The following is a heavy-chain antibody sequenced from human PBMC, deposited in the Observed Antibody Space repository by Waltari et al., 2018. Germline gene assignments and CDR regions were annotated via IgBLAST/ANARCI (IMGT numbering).Heavy chain of an antibody. CDR3: AGQTLGYCTSAACRRLET. Sequence: QVQLQESGPGLVRPSETLSLTCDFSGYFITTGFFCGWNRQPPGKGLAWSGNIYHDGTTSYNPSLKHRLMISLYTSKNQFSLSLTFVDVAGTAVYYCAGQTLGYCTSAACRRLETSGQGILVTVSS. CDR2: IYHDGTT. CDR1: GYFITTGFF. J-gene: IGHJ5*02. D-gene: IGHD2-2*03. V-gene: IGHV4-38-2*01.